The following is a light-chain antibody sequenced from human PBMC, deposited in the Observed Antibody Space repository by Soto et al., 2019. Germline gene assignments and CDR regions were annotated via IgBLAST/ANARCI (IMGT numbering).Light chain of an antibody. Sequence: QSVLTQPASVSGAPGQSIAISCTGTSSDVGGYNYVSWYQHHPGKAPKLMAYDVSNRPSGVSNRFSGSKPGNTASLTISGLQAEDEADYYCSSYTSSSTYVFGTGTKVTVL. CDR1: SSDVGGYNY. V-gene: IGLV2-14*03. CDR2: DVS. CDR3: SSYTSSSTYV. J-gene: IGLJ1*01.